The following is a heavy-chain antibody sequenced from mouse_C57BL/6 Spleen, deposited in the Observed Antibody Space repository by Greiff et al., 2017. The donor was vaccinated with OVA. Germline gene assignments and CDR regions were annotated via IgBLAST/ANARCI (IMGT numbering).Heavy chain of an antibody. V-gene: IGHV1-54*01. CDR2: INPGSGGP. Sequence: QVQLKESGAELVRPGTSVKVSCKASGYAFTNYLIEWVKQRPGQGLEWIGVINPGSGGPNYNEKFKGKATLTADKSSSTAYMQLSSLTSEDSAVYFCARSRYDGYGYFDVWGTGTTVTVSS. D-gene: IGHD2-3*01. J-gene: IGHJ1*03. CDR3: ARSRYDGYGYFDV. CDR1: GYAFTNYL.